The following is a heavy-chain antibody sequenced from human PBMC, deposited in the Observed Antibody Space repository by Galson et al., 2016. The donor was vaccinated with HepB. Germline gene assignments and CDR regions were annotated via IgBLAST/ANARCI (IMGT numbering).Heavy chain of an antibody. J-gene: IGHJ4*02. V-gene: IGHV4-59*01. CDR1: GFTFSSYG. Sequence: LRLSCAASGFTFSSYGMSWVRQAPGKGLEWIGYIFYSGGTNYNPSLNSRVTISVDTSKRWFSLRLSSVTAADTAVYYCARTTYGSGSPVDYWGQGTLVTVSS. CDR3: ARTTYGSGSPVDY. CDR2: IFYSGGT. D-gene: IGHD3-10*01.